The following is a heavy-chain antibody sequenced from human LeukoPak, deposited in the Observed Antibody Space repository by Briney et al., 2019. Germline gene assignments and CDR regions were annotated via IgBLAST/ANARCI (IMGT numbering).Heavy chain of an antibody. CDR1: GYTFTSYG. CDR2: INPNSGGT. Sequence: GASVKVSCKASGYTFTSYGISWVRQAPGQGLEWMGWINPNSGGTNYAQKFQGRVTMTRDTSISTAYMELSRLRSDDTAVYYCARDALWRDIVVVVAATHDAFDIWGQGTMVTVSS. J-gene: IGHJ3*02. V-gene: IGHV1-2*02. D-gene: IGHD2-15*01. CDR3: ARDALWRDIVVVVAATHDAFDI.